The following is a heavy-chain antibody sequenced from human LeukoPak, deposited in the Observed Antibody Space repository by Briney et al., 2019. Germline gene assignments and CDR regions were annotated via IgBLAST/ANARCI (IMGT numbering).Heavy chain of an antibody. CDR3: VKNGYCDPTSCYAWFDP. D-gene: IGHD2-2*01. J-gene: IGHJ5*02. V-gene: IGHV1-2*02. CDR1: GFALTDYY. CDR2: IVPGSGGT. Sequence: ASVKVSCKASGFALTDYYIHWVRQAPGQGLEWLGWIVPGSGGTNYAQNLQGRVAFTTDTSNNTAYMELSSLRSDDTAVYYCVKNGYCDPTSCYAWFDPWGQGTLVIVSS.